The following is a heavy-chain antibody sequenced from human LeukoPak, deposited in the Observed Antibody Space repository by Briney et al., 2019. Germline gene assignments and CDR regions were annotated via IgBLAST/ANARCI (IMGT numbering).Heavy chain of an antibody. J-gene: IGHJ4*02. Sequence: SETLSLTCAVYGGSFSGYYWSWIRQPPGKGLEWIGEINHSGSTNYNPSLKSRVTISVDTSKTQFSLKLSSVTAADTAVYYCASYGSGSYRASDYWGQGTLVTVSS. CDR2: INHSGST. CDR1: GGSFSGYY. CDR3: ASYGSGSYRASDY. V-gene: IGHV4-34*01. D-gene: IGHD3-10*01.